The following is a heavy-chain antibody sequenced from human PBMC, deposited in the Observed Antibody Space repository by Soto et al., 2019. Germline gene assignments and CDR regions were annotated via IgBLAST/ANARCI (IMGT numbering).Heavy chain of an antibody. CDR2: ISSNGGST. CDR3: ALWYSSSLFYAFDI. CDR1: GFTFSSYA. D-gene: IGHD6-19*01. J-gene: IGHJ3*02. Sequence: GGSLRLSCAASGFTFSSYAMHWVRQAPGKGLEYVSAISSNGGSTYYANSVKGRFTISRDNSKNTLYLQMGSLRAEDMAVYYCALWYSSSLFYAFDIWGQGTMVTVSS. V-gene: IGHV3-64*01.